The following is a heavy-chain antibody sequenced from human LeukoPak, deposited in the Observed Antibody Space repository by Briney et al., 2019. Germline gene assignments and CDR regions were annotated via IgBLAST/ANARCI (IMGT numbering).Heavy chain of an antibody. CDR2: IYYSGRT. D-gene: IGHD5-18*01. V-gene: IGHV4-59*08. Sequence: PSETLSLTCTVSGGSISSYYWSWIRQPPGKGLEWIGYIYYSGRTNYNPSLKSRVTISVDTSKNRFSLKLNSVPAADTAVYYCARYSGRTVWFDPWGQGTLVTVSS. CDR3: ARYSGRTVWFDP. CDR1: GGSISSYY. J-gene: IGHJ5*02.